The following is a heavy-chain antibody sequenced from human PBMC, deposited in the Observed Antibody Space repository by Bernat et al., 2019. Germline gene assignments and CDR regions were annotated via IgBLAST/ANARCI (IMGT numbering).Heavy chain of an antibody. V-gene: IGHV4-30-2*01. CDR1: GGSISSGGYS. CDR2: IYHSGST. D-gene: IGHD4-17*01. J-gene: IGHJ3*02. CDR3: AGTTVTIATLRAYAFDI. Sequence: QVQLQQWGAGLLKPSETLSLTCAVYGGSISSGGYSWSWIRQPPGKGLEWIGYIYHSGSTYYNPSLKSRVTISVDRSKNQFSLKLSSVTAADTAVYYCAGTTVTIATLRAYAFDIWGQGTMVTVSS.